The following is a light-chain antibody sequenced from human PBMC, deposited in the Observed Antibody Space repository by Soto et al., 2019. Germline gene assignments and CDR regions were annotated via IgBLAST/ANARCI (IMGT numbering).Light chain of an antibody. CDR2: EVS. CDR1: SSDVGSYNL. J-gene: IGLJ1*01. Sequence: QSVLTQPASVSGSPGQSITISCTGTSSDVGSYNLVSWYQHHPGKAPKLMIYEVSKRPSGVSNRFSGSKSGNTASLTISGLQAEDEADYYCCSYAGSSTFPYFFGAGTKVTVL. CDR3: CSYAGSSTFPYF. V-gene: IGLV2-23*02.